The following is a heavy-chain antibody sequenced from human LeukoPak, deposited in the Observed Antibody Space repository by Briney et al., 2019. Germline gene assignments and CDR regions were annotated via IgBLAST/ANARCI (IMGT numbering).Heavy chain of an antibody. V-gene: IGHV3-20*04. CDR1: GFAFDDYG. D-gene: IGHD4-17*01. J-gene: IGHJ4*02. CDR3: ARMLILGDDYGDYYFDY. Sequence: PGGSLRLSCAASGFAFDDYGMSWVRQAPGKGLEWVSGINWNGGSTGYADSVKGRFTISRDNAKNSLYLQMNSLRAEDTALYYCARMLILGDDYGDYYFDYWGQGTLVTVSS. CDR2: INWNGGST.